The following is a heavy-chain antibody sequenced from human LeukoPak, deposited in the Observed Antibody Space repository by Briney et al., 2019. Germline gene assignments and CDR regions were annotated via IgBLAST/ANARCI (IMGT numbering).Heavy chain of an antibody. CDR3: ARAPFPAGRWELKFDY. J-gene: IGHJ4*02. V-gene: IGHV4-38-2*02. Sequence: PSETLSLTCSVSGYSISSGYYWGWIRQPPGKGLEWIGSIYHSGSTYYNPSPKSRVTISVGTSKNQFSLKLSSVTAADTAVYYCARAPFPAGRWELKFDYWGQGTLVTVSS. D-gene: IGHD1-26*01. CDR1: GYSISSGYY. CDR2: IYHSGST.